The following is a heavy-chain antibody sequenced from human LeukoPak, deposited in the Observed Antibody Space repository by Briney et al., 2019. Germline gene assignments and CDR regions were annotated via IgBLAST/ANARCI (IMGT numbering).Heavy chain of an antibody. CDR2: VDPNSGNT. CDR1: GYTFTDYW. Sequence: ASVKVSCKASGYTFTDYWFHWVRQAPGQGLEWMGWVDPNSGNTGYAQNFQGRITLTRDTSISTAYMELSSLRSDDTAVYCCVRVGLLPWGQGTLVTVSS. D-gene: IGHD4/OR15-4a*01. V-gene: IGHV1-8*02. CDR3: VRVGLLP. J-gene: IGHJ5*02.